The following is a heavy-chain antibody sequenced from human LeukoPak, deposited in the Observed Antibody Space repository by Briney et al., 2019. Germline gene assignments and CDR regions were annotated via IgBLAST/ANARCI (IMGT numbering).Heavy chain of an antibody. V-gene: IGHV3-30*02. D-gene: IGHD3-22*01. CDR2: IRYDGSNE. CDR1: GFTLSFCG. J-gene: IGHJ4*02. CDR3: AKDGDDCIEH. Sequence: GGSLRLSCAASGFTLSFCGMHWVRQAPGKGLEWVAFIRYDGSNEYYADSVKGRFTISRDNSKNTLYLQMNSLKAEDTAVYYCAKDGDDCIEHWGQGTLVSVSS.